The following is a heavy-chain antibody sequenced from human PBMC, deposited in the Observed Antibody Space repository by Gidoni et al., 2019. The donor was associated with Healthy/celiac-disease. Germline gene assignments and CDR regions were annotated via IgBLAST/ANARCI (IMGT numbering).Heavy chain of an antibody. CDR3: ARPEYSSSWATLYYYYGMDV. V-gene: IGHV1-69*06. CDR2: VLPICGTA. D-gene: IGHD6-13*01. Sequence: QVQLVQTGAEVKKPGSSVKGSCRASGGTFSSYASRWVRQAPGPGLEWMGGVLPICGTANYAQKSQGRVTITADNSTSTAYMELRSLRSAATAVYYCARPEYSSSWATLYYYYGMDVWGQGTTVTVSS. J-gene: IGHJ6*02. CDR1: GGTFSSYA.